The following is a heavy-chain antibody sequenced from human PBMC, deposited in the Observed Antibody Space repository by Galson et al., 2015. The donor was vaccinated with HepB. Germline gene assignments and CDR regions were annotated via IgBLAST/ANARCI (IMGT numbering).Heavy chain of an antibody. Sequence: SLRLSCAASGFTFSSYAMHWVRQAPGKGLEWVAVISYDGSNKYYADSVKGRFTISRDNSKNTLYLQMNSLRAEDTAVYYCARGPGVVPAAMVPRVDWGQGTLVTVSS. J-gene: IGHJ4*02. CDR1: GFTFSSYA. V-gene: IGHV3-30-3*01. CDR2: ISYDGSNK. CDR3: ARGPGVVPAAMVPRVD. D-gene: IGHD2-2*01.